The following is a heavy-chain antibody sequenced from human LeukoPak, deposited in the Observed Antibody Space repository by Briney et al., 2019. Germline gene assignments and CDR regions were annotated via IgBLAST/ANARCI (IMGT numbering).Heavy chain of an antibody. J-gene: IGHJ6*02. V-gene: IGHV3-21*01. D-gene: IGHD4-23*01. CDR1: GFTFSSYS. CDR2: ISSSSYI. Sequence: GGSLRLSCAASGFTFSSYSMNWVRQAPGKGLEWVSSISSSSYIYYADSVKGRFTISRDNAKNSLYLQMNSLRAEDTAIYYCARDGGNNSWYGMDVWGQGTTVTVSS. CDR3: ARDGGNNSWYGMDV.